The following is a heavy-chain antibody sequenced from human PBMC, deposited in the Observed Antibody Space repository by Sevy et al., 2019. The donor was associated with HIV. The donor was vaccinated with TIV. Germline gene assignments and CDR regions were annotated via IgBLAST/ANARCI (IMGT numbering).Heavy chain of an antibody. CDR3: ARESYDIMPGSRGMDV. CDR1: GGSISSYY. J-gene: IGHJ6*02. V-gene: IGHV4-59*01. D-gene: IGHD3-9*01. CDR2: IYYSGST. Sequence: SESLSLTCTVSGGSISSYYWSWIRQPPGKRLEWIGYIYYSGSTNYNPSLKSRVTISVDTSKNQFSLKLRSVTAADTAVYYCARESYDIMPGSRGMDVWGQGTTVTVSS.